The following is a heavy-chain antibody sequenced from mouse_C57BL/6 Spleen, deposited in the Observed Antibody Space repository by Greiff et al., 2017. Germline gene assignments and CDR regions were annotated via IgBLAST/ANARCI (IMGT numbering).Heavy chain of an antibody. CDR3: ARELTGTRGY. D-gene: IGHD4-1*01. Sequence: VQLQQPGAELVKPGASVKLSCKASGYTFTSYWMQWVKQRPGQGLEWIGEIDPSASYTNYNQKFKGKATLTVDTSSSTAYMQLSSLTSEDSAVYYCARELTGTRGYWGQGTTLTVSS. CDR1: GYTFTSYW. J-gene: IGHJ2*01. CDR2: IDPSASYT. V-gene: IGHV1-50*01.